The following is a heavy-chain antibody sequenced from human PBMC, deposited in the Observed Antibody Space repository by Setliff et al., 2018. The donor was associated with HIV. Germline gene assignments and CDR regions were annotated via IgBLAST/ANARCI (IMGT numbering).Heavy chain of an antibody. CDR3: ASPYSGSYSGFQY. CDR2: ITDSGGS. CDR1: GGSFSGYY. V-gene: IGHV4-34*01. D-gene: IGHD1-26*01. J-gene: IGHJ1*01. Sequence: SETLSLTCAVYGGSFSGYYWTWIRQSPGKGLEWIGEITDSGGSKYNPSLESRVTMSVDTSKNQFSLNLTSVTVADTGIYYCASPYSGSYSGFQYWGQGTLVTVSS.